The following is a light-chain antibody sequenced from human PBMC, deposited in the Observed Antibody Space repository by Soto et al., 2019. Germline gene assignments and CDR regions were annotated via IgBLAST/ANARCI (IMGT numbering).Light chain of an antibody. Sequence: QSALTQPASVSGSPGQSITISCTGTSSDVGGYNSVSWYQQHPGKAPKLMIYDVSNRPSGVSNRFSGSKSGNTASLTISGLQAEDEAEYYCNSYSSSSTPYVSGTGTKLTVL. V-gene: IGLV2-14*01. CDR1: SSDVGGYNS. CDR3: NSYSSSSTPYV. CDR2: DVS. J-gene: IGLJ1*01.